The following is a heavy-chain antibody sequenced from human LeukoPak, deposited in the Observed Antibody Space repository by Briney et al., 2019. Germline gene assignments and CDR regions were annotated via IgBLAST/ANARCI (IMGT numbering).Heavy chain of an antibody. Sequence: PGGSLRLSCAASGFTFSSYEMNWVRQAPGKGLEWVSYISSSGSTIYYADSVKGRFTISRGNAKNSLYLQMNSLRAEDTAVYYCARSHYYYGSGSPDYWGQGTLVTVSS. V-gene: IGHV3-48*03. J-gene: IGHJ4*02. CDR3: ARSHYYYGSGSPDY. CDR2: ISSSGSTI. CDR1: GFTFSSYE. D-gene: IGHD3-10*01.